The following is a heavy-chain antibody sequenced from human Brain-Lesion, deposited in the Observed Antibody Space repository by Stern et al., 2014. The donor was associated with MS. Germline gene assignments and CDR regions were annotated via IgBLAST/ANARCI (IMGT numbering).Heavy chain of an antibody. CDR2: IFNSGST. CDR3: ARGRVVPGFQYYATDV. D-gene: IGHD2-2*01. Sequence: VQLVESGPGLVKPSQTLSLSCTVSGGSISSGGYYWSWIRQPAGKGLEWIGRIFNSGSTSYNPSLKSRVTISIDTPKNHFSLRRNPMTAADTAVYYCARGRVVPGFQYYATDVWGQGTTVIVSS. J-gene: IGHJ6*02. CDR1: GGSISSGGYY. V-gene: IGHV4-61*02.